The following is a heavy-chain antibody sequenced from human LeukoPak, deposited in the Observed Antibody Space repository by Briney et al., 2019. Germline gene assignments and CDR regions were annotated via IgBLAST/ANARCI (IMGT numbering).Heavy chain of an antibody. D-gene: IGHD3-10*01. V-gene: IGHV4-59*08. CDR2: IYYSGST. Sequence: PSETLSLPCTVSGGSISSYYWSWIRQPPGKGLEWIGYIYYSGSTNYNPSLKSRVTISVDTSKNQFSLKLSSETAADTAVYYCARGLTMVRGVVTYDYWGQGTLVTVSS. J-gene: IGHJ4*02. CDR1: GGSISSYY. CDR3: ARGLTMVRGVVTYDY.